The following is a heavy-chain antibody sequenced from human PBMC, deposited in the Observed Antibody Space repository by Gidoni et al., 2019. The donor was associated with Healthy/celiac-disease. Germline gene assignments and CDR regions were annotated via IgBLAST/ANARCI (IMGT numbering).Heavy chain of an antibody. CDR1: GLPFSRHA. CDR2: ISGSGSIT. D-gene: IGHD3-16*02. J-gene: IGHJ4*02. V-gene: IGHV3-23*01. CDR3: AKGVRGVIVRGLWTRAYYFDY. Sequence: AQLLEAGGGLVQPGGSLRLSWAASGLPFSRHAMSWVSQAPGKGLKWVSAISGSGSITYYADSVKGRFTISRDNSKNTLYLQMNSLRAEDTAVYYCAKGVRGVIVRGLWTRAYYFDYWGQGTLVTVSS.